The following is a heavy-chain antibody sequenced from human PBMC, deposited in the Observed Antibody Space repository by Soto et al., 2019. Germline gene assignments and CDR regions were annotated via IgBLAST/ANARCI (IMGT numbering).Heavy chain of an antibody. CDR2: ISIGSGSI. D-gene: IGHD3-22*01. CDR1: GFSFSNYA. V-gene: IGHV3-48*02. CDR3: ARDDRWAFDF. Sequence: EVQLVESGGGLVQPGGSRRVSCAASGFSFSNYAMNWVRQAPGKGLEWVSYISIGSGSIFYADSVKGRSTISRDDAKNSLYRQINTLTDEDTSVYYGARDDRWAFDFWVHATMVTVSS. J-gene: IGHJ3*01.